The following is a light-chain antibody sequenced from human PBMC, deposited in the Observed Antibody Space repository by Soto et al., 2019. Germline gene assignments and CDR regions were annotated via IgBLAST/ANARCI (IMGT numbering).Light chain of an antibody. Sequence: DIQMTHSPSTLSGSVVHRVTMTLLSSQTISIWLAFYQQKPGKAPTLLIYAASSLQSGVPSRFSGSGSGTEFTLTISSLQPDDFATYYCQHYNSYSQAFGQGTKVDIK. CDR3: QHYNSYSQA. V-gene: IGKV1-5*01. CDR1: QTISIW. CDR2: AAS. J-gene: IGKJ1*01.